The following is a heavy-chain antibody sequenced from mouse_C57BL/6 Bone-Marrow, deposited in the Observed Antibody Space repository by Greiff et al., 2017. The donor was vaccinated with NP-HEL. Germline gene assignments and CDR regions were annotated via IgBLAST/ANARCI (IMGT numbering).Heavy chain of an antibody. V-gene: IGHV1-64*01. Sequence: QVQLQQPGAELVKPGASVKLSCKASGYTFTSYWMHWVKQRPGQGLEWIGMIHPNSGSTNYNEKFKSKATLTVDKSSSTAYMQLSSLTSEDSAVYYCARGGGSSWYWYFDVWGTGTTVTVSS. CDR1: GYTFTSYW. J-gene: IGHJ1*03. CDR2: IHPNSGST. CDR3: ARGGGSSWYWYFDV. D-gene: IGHD1-1*01.